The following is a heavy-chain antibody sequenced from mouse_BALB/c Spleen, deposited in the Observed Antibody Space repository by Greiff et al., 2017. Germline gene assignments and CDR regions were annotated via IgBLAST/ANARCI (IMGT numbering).Heavy chain of an antibody. CDR3: ARGGYGNYRWYFDV. J-gene: IGHJ1*01. V-gene: IGHV3-8*02. CDR2: ISYSGST. D-gene: IGHD2-10*02. Sequence: VQLKESGPSLVKPSQTLSLTCSVTGDSITSGYWNWIRKFPGNKLEYMGYISYSGSTYYNPSLKSRISITRDTSKNQYYLQLNSVTTEDTATYYCARGGYGNYRWYFDVWGAGTTVTVSS. CDR1: GDSITSGY.